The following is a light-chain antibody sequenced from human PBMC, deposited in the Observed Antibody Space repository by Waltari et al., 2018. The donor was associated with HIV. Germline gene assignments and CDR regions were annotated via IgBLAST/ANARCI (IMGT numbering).Light chain of an antibody. CDR2: ADT. CDR1: KLGEKY. CDR3: QAWDSTTRV. V-gene: IGLV3-1*01. Sequence: SYEVTQPPSLSVSPGQPASITCSGDKLGEKYAGWYQQKPGQSPILVIYADTKRPPGIPERFSASNSGNTATLTITGTQAMDEADYYCQAWDSTTRVFGGGTKLTVL. J-gene: IGLJ3*02.